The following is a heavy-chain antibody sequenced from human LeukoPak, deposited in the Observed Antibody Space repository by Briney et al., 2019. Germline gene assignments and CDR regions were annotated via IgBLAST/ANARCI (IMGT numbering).Heavy chain of an antibody. D-gene: IGHD3-22*01. V-gene: IGHV4-59*01. CDR3: ARDNSPTYYYDSSGYDAFDI. CDR1: GGSISSYY. Sequence: SETLSLTCTVSGGSISSYYWSWIQQPPGKGLEWIGYIYYSGSTNYNPSLKSRVTISVDTSKNQFSLKLSSVTAADTAVYYCARDNSPTYYYDSSGYDAFDIWGQGTMVTVSS. J-gene: IGHJ3*02. CDR2: IYYSGST.